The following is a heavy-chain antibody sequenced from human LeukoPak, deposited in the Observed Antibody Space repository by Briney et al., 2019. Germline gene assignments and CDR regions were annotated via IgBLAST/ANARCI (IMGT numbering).Heavy chain of an antibody. D-gene: IGHD3-10*01. CDR3: ARDTYYYGSGSYPFPFDY. J-gene: IGHJ4*02. CDR2: TYYRAKWYN. CDR1: GDSVSSNSAA. Sequence: SQTLSLTCAISGDSVSSNSAAWNWIRQSPSRGLEWLGRTYYRAKWYNDYAVSVKSRITINPDTSKNQFSLQPNSVTPEDTAVYYCARDTYYYGSGSYPFPFDYWGQGTLVTVSS. V-gene: IGHV6-1*01.